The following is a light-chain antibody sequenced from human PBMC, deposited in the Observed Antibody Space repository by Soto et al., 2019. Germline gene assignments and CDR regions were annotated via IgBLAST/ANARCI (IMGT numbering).Light chain of an antibody. CDR2: GAS. V-gene: IGKV3-15*01. J-gene: IGKJ1*01. CDR1: HSVSSN. Sequence: IVMTQCTATLSLSPGGRATLSCRASHSVSSNLAWYQQKPAKAPRLLIYGASTRATGIPARFSGSGSGTEFTLTISSLQSEDFAVYYCQQYNNWPRTFGQGTKV. CDR3: QQYNNWPRT.